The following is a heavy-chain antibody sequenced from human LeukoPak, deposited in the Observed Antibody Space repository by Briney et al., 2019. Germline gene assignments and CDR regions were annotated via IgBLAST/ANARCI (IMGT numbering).Heavy chain of an antibody. CDR2: IYSSVT. CDR1: GFTISSNS. J-gene: IGHJ4*02. D-gene: IGHD3-22*01. CDR3: AKVLEGYDSSKEGGDY. Sequence: GSLRLSCTVSGFTISSNSMSWVRQAPGKGLEWVSFIYSSVTHYSDSVKGRFTISRDNSKNTLFLQMNSLRAEDTAVYYCAKVLEGYDSSKEGGDYWGQGTLVTVSS. V-gene: IGHV3-53*01.